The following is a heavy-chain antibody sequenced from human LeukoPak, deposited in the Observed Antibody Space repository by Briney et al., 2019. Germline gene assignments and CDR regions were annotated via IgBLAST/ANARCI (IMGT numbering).Heavy chain of an antibody. D-gene: IGHD1-1*01. CDR3: AISGYSCWNVRTFDY. CDR2: IYYSGRT. V-gene: IGHV4-59*13. J-gene: IGHJ4*02. Sequence: SETLSLTCTVSGGSISSNSWSWIRQPPGQGLEWIANIYYSGRTNYNPSLKSRVTISVDSSKNQFSLKLSSVTAADTAVYYCAISGYSCWNVRTFDYWGQGTLVTVSS. CDR1: GGSISSNS.